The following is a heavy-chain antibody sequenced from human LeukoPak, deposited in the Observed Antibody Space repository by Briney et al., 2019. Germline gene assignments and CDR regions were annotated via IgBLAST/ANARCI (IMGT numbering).Heavy chain of an antibody. CDR2: ISYDGSNK. CDR1: GFTFSSYG. V-gene: IGHV3-30*18. D-gene: IGHD2-2*01. CDR3: AKDKKGPYQLLYRGFFDY. J-gene: IGHJ4*02. Sequence: GGSLRLSCAASGFTFSSYGMHWVRQAPGKGLEWVAVISYDGSNKYYADSVKGRFTISRDNSKNTLYLQMNSLRAEDTAVYYCAKDKKGPYQLLYRGFFDYWGQGTLVTVSS.